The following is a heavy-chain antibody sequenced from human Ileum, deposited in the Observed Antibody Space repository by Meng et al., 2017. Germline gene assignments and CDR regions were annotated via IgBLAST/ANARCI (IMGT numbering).Heavy chain of an antibody. J-gene: IGHJ4*02. CDR2: GST. CDR3: ARDHWGSLDY. Sequence: QMQLQESGPGLVRPSETLSLTCTVSGASVSSNNAGWGWIRQPPGKGLEWIGYGSTNHNPSLKSRVTISVDTSKNQFFLTLNSVTAADTAIYYCARDHWGSLDYWGQGILVTVFS. D-gene: IGHD7-27*01. V-gene: IGHV4-61*01. CDR1: GASVSSNNAG.